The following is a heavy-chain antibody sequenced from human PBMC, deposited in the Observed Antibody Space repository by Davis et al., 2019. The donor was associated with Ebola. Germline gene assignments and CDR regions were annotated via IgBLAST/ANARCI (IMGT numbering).Heavy chain of an antibody. V-gene: IGHV3-7*01. CDR2: IKQDGSEK. CDR1: GFTFSSYW. CDR3: ARDAAMVKHWYFDL. D-gene: IGHD5-18*01. Sequence: GGSLRLSCAASGFTFSSYWMSWVRQAPGKGLEWVANIKQDGSEKYYADSVKGRFTISRDNSKNTLYLQMNSLRAEDTAVYYCARDAAMVKHWYFDLWGRGTLVTVSS. J-gene: IGHJ2*01.